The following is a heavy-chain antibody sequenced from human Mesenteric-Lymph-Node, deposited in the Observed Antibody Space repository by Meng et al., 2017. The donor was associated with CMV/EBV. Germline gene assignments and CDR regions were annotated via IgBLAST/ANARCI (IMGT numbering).Heavy chain of an antibody. D-gene: IGHD2-2*01. CDR3: ASSKQHQLLSSFSFDY. CDR1: GYSISNGYF. V-gene: IGHV4-38-2*02. J-gene: IGHJ4*02. Sequence: SETLSLTCTVSGYSISNGYFWGWIRQPPGKGPEWVGSIYHRGSTYYNPSLKSRVTISLDTSKNQFSLKLSSVTAADTAVYYCASSKQHQLLSSFSFDYWGQGTLVTVSS. CDR2: IYHRGST.